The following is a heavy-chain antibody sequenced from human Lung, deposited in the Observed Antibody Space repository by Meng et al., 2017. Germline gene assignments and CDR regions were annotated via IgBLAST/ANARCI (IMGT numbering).Heavy chain of an antibody. CDR1: GGSISSMTW. CDR3: ARGLGEAVVPRTMFDY. J-gene: IGHJ4*02. Sequence: KPTGTLSRPCGASGGSISSMTWWSWAGHPPGKGLEWIGEIYNSGGTKYNPSLKSRVTISVDKSKNQFSLKLSSVTAADTAVYYCARGLGEAVVPRTMFDYWGQGTLVTVSS. CDR2: IYNSGGT. V-gene: IGHV4-4*02. D-gene: IGHD2-2*01.